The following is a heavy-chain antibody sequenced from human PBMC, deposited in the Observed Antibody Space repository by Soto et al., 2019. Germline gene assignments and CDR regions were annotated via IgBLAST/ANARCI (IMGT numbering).Heavy chain of an antibody. J-gene: IGHJ4*02. CDR2: MNPNSGNT. Sequence: QVHLVQSGAEVKKPGASVKVSCKASGYTFTTYDINWVRQATGQGLEWMGWMNPNSGNTGYVQKFQDRVTLTRNTSISTAYMELSSLRSEDTAVYYCARGCGAGTGCDYWGQGTLVTVAS. V-gene: IGHV1-8*01. D-gene: IGHD6-19*01. CDR3: ARGCGAGTGCDY. CDR1: GYTFTTYD.